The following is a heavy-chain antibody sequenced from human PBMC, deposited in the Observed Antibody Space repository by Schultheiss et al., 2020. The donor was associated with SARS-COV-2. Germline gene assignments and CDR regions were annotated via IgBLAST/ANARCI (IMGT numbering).Heavy chain of an antibody. CDR2: MNPNSGNT. CDR1: GGTFSSYA. CDR3: ARVYCSGGSCYWWGTGSHFDY. V-gene: IGHV1-18*01. D-gene: IGHD2-15*01. J-gene: IGHJ4*02. Sequence: ASVKVSCKASGGTFSSYAISWVRQATGQGLEWMGWMNPNSGNTGYAQKLQGRVTMTTDTSTSTAYMELRSLRSDDTAVYYCARVYCSGGSCYWWGTGSHFDYWGQGTLVTVSS.